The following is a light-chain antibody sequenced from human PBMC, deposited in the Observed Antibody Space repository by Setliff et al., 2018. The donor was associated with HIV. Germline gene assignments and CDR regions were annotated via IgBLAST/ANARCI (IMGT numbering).Light chain of an antibody. CDR2: EDN. V-gene: IGLV1-51*02. Sequence: QSVLTQPPSVSAAPGQKVTISCSGSSSNIGNNYVSWYQQVPGTAPKLLIFEDNKRPSGIPDRFSVSKSGTSTTLGITGLQTGDEADYYCETFDSSLRAPVVGGGTKVTVL. CDR3: ETFDSSLRAPV. CDR1: SSNIGNNY. J-gene: IGLJ3*02.